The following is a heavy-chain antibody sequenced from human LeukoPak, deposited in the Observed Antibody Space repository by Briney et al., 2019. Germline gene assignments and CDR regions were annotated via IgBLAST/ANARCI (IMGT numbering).Heavy chain of an antibody. CDR2: INPNSGGT. Sequence: ASVKVSCKASGYTFTGYYMHWVRQAPGQGLEWMGWINPNSGGTNYTQKFQGRVTMTRDTSISTAYMELSSLRAEDTAVYYCARALYYYDSSGYFYWGQGTLVTVSS. CDR1: GYTFTGYY. D-gene: IGHD3-22*01. V-gene: IGHV1-2*02. J-gene: IGHJ4*02. CDR3: ARALYYYDSSGYFY.